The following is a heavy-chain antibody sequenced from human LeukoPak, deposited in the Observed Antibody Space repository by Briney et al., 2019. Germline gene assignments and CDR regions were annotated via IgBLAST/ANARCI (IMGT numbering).Heavy chain of an antibody. CDR1: GFTFSSYA. V-gene: IGHV3-74*01. J-gene: IGHJ4*02. CDR2: INSDGSST. D-gene: IGHD5-12*01. CDR3: ARAAHRTCSGYYGY. Sequence: PGGSLRLSCAASGFTFSSYAMHWVRQAPGKGLVWVSRINSDGSSTSYADSVKGRFTISRDNAKNTLYLQMNSLRAEDTAVYYCARAAHRTCSGYYGYWGQGTLVTVSS.